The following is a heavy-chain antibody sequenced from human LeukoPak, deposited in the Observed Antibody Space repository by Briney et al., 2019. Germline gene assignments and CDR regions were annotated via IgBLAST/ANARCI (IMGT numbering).Heavy chain of an antibody. CDR3: ARAISSGWSGDLRY. J-gene: IGHJ4*02. D-gene: IGHD6-19*01. CDR1: GGTFSSYA. V-gene: IGHV1-69*13. Sequence: GASVKVSCKASGGTFSSYAISWVRQASGQGLEWMGGIIPIFGTANYAQKFQGRVTITADESTSTAYMELSSLRSEGTAVYYCARAISSGWSGDLRYWGRGTLVTVSS. CDR2: IIPIFGTA.